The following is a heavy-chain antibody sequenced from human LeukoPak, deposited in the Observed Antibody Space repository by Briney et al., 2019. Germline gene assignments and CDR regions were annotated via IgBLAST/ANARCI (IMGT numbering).Heavy chain of an antibody. CDR1: GFSLSTSGMC. Sequence: SGPALVKPTQTLTLTCTFSGFSLSTSGMCVSWIRQPPGKALEWLARIDWDDDKYYSTSLKTRLTISRDTSKNQVALTMTNMDPVDTATYYCARMRRYYDSSGYPDYWGQGTLVTVSS. D-gene: IGHD3-22*01. CDR3: ARMRRYYDSSGYPDY. V-gene: IGHV2-70*11. J-gene: IGHJ4*02. CDR2: IDWDDDK.